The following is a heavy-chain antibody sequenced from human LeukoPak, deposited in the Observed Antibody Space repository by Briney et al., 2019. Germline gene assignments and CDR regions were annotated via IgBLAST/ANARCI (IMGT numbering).Heavy chain of an antibody. CDR1: GFTFSSYG. D-gene: IGHD2-15*01. CDR2: IRNDGSNK. CDR3: ARGVGDYNYYKDV. Sequence: GGSLRLSCAASGFTFSSYGMHWVRQAPGKGLEWVAFIRNDGSNKYYADSVKGRFTISRDNSKNTLYLQMNSLRAEDTAVFYCARGVGDYNYYKDVWGKGTTVTVSS. J-gene: IGHJ6*03. V-gene: IGHV3-30*02.